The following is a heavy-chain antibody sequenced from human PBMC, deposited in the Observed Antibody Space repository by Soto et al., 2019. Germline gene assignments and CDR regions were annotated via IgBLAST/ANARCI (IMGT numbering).Heavy chain of an antibody. J-gene: IGHJ4*02. Sequence: QVQLVQSGAEVKKPGASVKVSCKASGYTFTSYGISWVRQAPGQGLEWMGWISAYNGTTKYAQKLQGRVTMTTHTTTSRTYMELRSLRYYDTPVYYCAIDPEIFYYWGQGTLVTVSS. CDR3: AIDPEIFYY. CDR1: GYTFTSYG. CDR2: ISAYNGTT. V-gene: IGHV1-18*01.